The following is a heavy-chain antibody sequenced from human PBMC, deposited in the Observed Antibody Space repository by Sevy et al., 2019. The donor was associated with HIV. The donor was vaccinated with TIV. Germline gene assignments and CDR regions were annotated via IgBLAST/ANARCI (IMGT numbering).Heavy chain of an antibody. CDR2: ISWNSGSI. CDR1: GFTFDDYA. Sequence: GGSLRLSCAASGFTFDDYAMHWVRQAPGKGLEWVSGISWNSGSIGYAYSVKGRFTISRDNAKNSLYLQMNSLRAEDTALYYCAKDMMAHYGSGSYDYWGQGTLVTVSS. CDR3: AKDMMAHYGSGSYDY. J-gene: IGHJ4*02. V-gene: IGHV3-9*01. D-gene: IGHD3-10*01.